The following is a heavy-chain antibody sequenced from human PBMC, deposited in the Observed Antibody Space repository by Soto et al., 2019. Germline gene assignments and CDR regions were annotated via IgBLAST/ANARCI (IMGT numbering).Heavy chain of an antibody. CDR1: GYMFSTYD. Sequence: QVQLVQSGAEGKKRGAPVKVSCKASGYMFSTYDINWVRQAPGQGLEWMGWLNPNSGNTGYAQKLQGRVTITRNTSINTAYMELSSLGSDDTAVYYCARDHRYNWNDEGWFDPWGQGTLVTISS. D-gene: IGHD1-20*01. V-gene: IGHV1-8*01. J-gene: IGHJ5*02. CDR3: ARDHRYNWNDEGWFDP. CDR2: LNPNSGNT.